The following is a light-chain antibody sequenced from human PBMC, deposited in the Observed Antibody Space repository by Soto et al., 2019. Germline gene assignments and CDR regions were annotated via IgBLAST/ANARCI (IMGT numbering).Light chain of an antibody. CDR1: SGSIASNY. Sequence: NFMLTQPHSVSDSPGKTVTISFTRSSGSIASNYVQWYQRRPGSTPTTVIYEDNQRPSGVPDRLSGFIDSSSNSASLTISGLKTEDEADYYCQSYDSTNVIFGGGTKLTVL. V-gene: IGLV6-57*04. CDR3: QSYDSTNVI. J-gene: IGLJ2*01. CDR2: EDN.